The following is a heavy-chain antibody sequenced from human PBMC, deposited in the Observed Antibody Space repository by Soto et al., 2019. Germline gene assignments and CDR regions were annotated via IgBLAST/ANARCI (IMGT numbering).Heavy chain of an antibody. V-gene: IGHV4-39*01. CDR2: IYYSGST. CDR3: ARVFYHDSSGYYTALDY. Sequence: SETLSLTCTVSGGSISSSSYYWGWIRQPPGKGLEWIGSIYYSGSTYYNPSLKSRVTISVDTSKNQFSLKLSSVTAADTAVYYCARVFYHDSSGYYTALDYWGQGTLVTVSS. CDR1: GGSISSSSYY. D-gene: IGHD3-22*01. J-gene: IGHJ4*02.